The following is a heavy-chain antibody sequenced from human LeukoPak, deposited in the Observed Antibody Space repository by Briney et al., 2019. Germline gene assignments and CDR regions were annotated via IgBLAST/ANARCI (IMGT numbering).Heavy chain of an antibody. Sequence: GGSLRLSCAASGFTFSSYAMSWVRQAPGKGLEWVSSISGSGGSTYYADSVKGRFTISRDNSKNTLYLQMDSLRAEDTAVYYCAKIRKGTGYYDYWGQGTLVTVSS. J-gene: IGHJ4*02. CDR2: ISGSGGST. CDR3: AKIRKGTGYYDY. V-gene: IGHV3-23*01. D-gene: IGHD3/OR15-3a*01. CDR1: GFTFSSYA.